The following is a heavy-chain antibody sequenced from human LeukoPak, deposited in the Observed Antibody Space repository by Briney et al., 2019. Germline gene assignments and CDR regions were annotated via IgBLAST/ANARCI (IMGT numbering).Heavy chain of an antibody. V-gene: IGHV3-23*01. J-gene: IGHJ4*02. CDR3: AKSPQYCSSTSCSGTYYFDY. Sequence: GGSLRLSCAASGFTFSSYAMSWVRQAPGRGLEWVSAISGSGGSTYYADSVKGRFTISRDNSKNTLYLQMNSLGAEDTAVYYCAKSPQYCSSTSCSGTYYFDYWGQGTLVTVSS. CDR2: ISGSGGST. D-gene: IGHD2-2*01. CDR1: GFTFSSYA.